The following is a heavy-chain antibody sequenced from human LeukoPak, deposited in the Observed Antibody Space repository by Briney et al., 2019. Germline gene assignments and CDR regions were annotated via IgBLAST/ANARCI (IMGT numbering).Heavy chain of an antibody. J-gene: IGHJ4*02. Sequence: ASVKVSCKASAYTFTSYDINWVRQATGQGLEWMGWMNPNNNNTGYAQKFQGRVTMTRNTSISTAYMELSSLRSEDTAVYYCARYPRSNYNFDFWGQGTLVTVSS. V-gene: IGHV1-8*01. CDR1: AYTFTSYD. D-gene: IGHD5-24*01. CDR2: MNPNNNNT. CDR3: ARYPRSNYNFDF.